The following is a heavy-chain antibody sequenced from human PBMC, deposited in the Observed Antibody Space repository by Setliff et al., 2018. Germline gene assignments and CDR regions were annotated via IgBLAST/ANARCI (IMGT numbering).Heavy chain of an antibody. J-gene: IGHJ1*01. D-gene: IGHD3-10*01. CDR3: ATYYYGLGYQY. CDR2: ISSSSSYI. CDR1: GFTFSSYS. V-gene: IGHV3-21*01. Sequence: GGSLRLSCAASGFTFSSYSMNWVRQAPGKGLEWVSSISSSSSYIYYADSVKGRFTISGDNAKNSLYLQMTSLRAEDTAVYYCATYYYGLGYQYWGQGSLVTVSS.